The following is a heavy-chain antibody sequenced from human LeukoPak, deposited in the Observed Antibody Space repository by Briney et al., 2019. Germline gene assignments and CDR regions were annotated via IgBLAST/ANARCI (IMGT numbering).Heavy chain of an antibody. J-gene: IGHJ3*02. V-gene: IGHV4-59*08. D-gene: IGHD2-21*02. CDR2: IYYSGST. CDR1: GGSISSYY. Sequence: SETLSLTCTVSGGSISSYYWSWIRQPPGKGLEWIGYIYYSGSTNYNPSLKSQVTISVDTSKNQFSLKLSSVTAADTAVYYCARRSYCGGDCYSSTHDAFDIWGQGTMVTVSS. CDR3: ARRSYCGGDCYSSTHDAFDI.